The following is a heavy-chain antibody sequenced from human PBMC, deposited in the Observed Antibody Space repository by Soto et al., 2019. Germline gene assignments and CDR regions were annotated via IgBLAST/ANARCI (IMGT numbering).Heavy chain of an antibody. D-gene: IGHD6-13*01. CDR3: TTSGPAPASSWYRYIGYFDY. V-gene: IGHV3-15*07. J-gene: IGHJ4*02. CDR2: IKSKTDGGTT. CDR1: GFTFSNAW. Sequence: GGSLRLSCAASGFTFSNAWMNWVRQAPGKGLESVGRIKSKTDGGTTDYAAPVKGRFTISRDDSKNTLYLQMNSLKTEDTAVYHCTTSGPAPASSWYRYIGYFDYWGQGTLVTVSS.